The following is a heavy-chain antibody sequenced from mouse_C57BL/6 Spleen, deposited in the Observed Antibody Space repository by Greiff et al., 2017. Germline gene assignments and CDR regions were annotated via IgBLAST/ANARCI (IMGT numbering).Heavy chain of an antibody. CDR2: INPSSGYT. Sequence: QVQLQQSGAELARPGASVKMSCKASGYTFTSYTMHWVKQRPGQGLEWIGYINPSSGYTKYNQKFKDKATLTADKSSSTAYMQLSSLTSEDSAVYYCAFMVTTGFAYWGQGTLVTVSA. CDR1: GYTFTSYT. J-gene: IGHJ3*01. V-gene: IGHV1-4*01. D-gene: IGHD2-2*01. CDR3: AFMVTTGFAY.